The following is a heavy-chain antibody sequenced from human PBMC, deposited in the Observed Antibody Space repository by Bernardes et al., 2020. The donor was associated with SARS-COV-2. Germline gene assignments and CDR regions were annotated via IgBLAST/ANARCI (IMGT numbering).Heavy chain of an antibody. J-gene: IGHJ4*02. CDR2: IYYSGSI. D-gene: IGHD1-7*01. CDR3: ASSPYNWNYHFDY. V-gene: IGHV4-39*01. CDR1: GVSMPRSSYY. Sequence: SEPLSLTCTVSGVSMPRSSYYWGWLRQPPGKGLEWIGTIYYSGSIYYSPSLKSRITLSVDPSRNQFSLRLKSVTAADTAMYYCASSPYNWNYHFDYWGQGTLAAVTS.